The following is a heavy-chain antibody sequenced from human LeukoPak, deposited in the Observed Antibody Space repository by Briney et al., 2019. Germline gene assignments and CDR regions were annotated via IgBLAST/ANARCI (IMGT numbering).Heavy chain of an antibody. V-gene: IGHV4-39*01. D-gene: IGHD6-13*01. CDR1: GGSISTSSYY. CDR3: ARHRAADPSDAFDI. CDR2: LHYSGST. J-gene: IGHJ3*02. Sequence: PSETLSLTCTVSGGSISTSSYYWGWIRQPPGKGLEWIGTLHYSGSTYHNPSLKSRVTISVDTSKNRFSLKLSSLTVADTVVYYCARHRAADPSDAFDIWGQGTMVTVS.